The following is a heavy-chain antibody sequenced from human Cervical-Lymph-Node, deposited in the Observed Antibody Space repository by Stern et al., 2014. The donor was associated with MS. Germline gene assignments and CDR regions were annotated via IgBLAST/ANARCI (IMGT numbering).Heavy chain of an antibody. V-gene: IGHV1-2*02. CDR1: GNTFTVYY. CDR3: ARDLIGDGDLSLDN. CDR2: MNANSGGT. J-gene: IGHJ4*02. Sequence: VQLVQSGAEVKKPGASVKVSCKDSGNTFTVYYIHWVRQAHGQGLEWMGWMNANSGGTNYAQNFHGRVPMTRDSSISTAYMELSGLTSDDTAIYYCARDLIGDGDLSLDNWGQGTLVTVSS. D-gene: IGHD7-27*01.